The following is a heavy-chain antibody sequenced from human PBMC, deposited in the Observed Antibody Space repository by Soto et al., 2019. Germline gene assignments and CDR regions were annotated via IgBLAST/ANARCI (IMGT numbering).Heavy chain of an antibody. V-gene: IGHV3-23*01. D-gene: IGHD2-21*01. CDR3: AKDSIPPSPYFVGWFDP. J-gene: IGHJ5*02. Sequence: PGGSLRLSCAASGFTFSSYAMSWVRPAPGKGLEWVSAISGSGGSTYYADSVKGRFTISRDNSKNTLYLQMNSLRAEDTAVYYCAKDSIPPSPYFVGWFDPWGQGTLVTVSS. CDR1: GFTFSSYA. CDR2: ISGSGGST.